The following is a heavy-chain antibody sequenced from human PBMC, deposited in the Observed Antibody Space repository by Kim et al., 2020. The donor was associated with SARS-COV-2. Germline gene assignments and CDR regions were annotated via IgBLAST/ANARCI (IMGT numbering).Heavy chain of an antibody. Sequence: PSLQSRVTIAVDTSTNQFSLKLSSVTAADTAVYYCARHYNYGSGSYKQKWGQGTLVTVSS. CDR3: ARHYNYGSGSYKQK. V-gene: IGHV4-39*01. D-gene: IGHD3-10*01. J-gene: IGHJ4*02.